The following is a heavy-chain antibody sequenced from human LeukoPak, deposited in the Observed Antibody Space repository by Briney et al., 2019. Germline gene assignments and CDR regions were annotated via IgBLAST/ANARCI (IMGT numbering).Heavy chain of an antibody. Sequence: SETLSLTCSVSGGSISGYYWSWIRQPPGKGLEWIGFVFFSGSFNYNPSLKSRVTISVDTSKNQFSLRLSSVTAADTAVYYCAGYFGDSVGYFDYWGQGTLVTASS. V-gene: IGHV4-59*01. CDR2: VFFSGSF. CDR3: AGYFGDSVGYFDY. CDR1: GGSISGYY. D-gene: IGHD4-17*01. J-gene: IGHJ4*02.